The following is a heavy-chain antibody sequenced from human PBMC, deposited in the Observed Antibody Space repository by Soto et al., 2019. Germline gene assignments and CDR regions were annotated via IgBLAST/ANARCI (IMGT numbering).Heavy chain of an antibody. D-gene: IGHD3-22*01. Sequence: GGSLRLSCAASGFTFSSYSMNWVRQAPGKGLEWVSSISSSSSYIYYADSVKGRFTISRDNAKNSLYLQMNSLRAEDTAVYYCARDLPYVDYYDSSGYLDYWGHGTLVTVSS. J-gene: IGHJ4*01. V-gene: IGHV3-21*01. CDR1: GFTFSSYS. CDR2: ISSSSSYI. CDR3: ARDLPYVDYYDSSGYLDY.